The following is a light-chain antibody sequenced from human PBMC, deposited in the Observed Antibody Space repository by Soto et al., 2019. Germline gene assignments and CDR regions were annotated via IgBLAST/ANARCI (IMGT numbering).Light chain of an antibody. Sequence: EIVMTQSPSALSVSPGEGATLSFRATQSILRNLAWYQHKPGQPPRLLIYGASTRATGIPDRFRGSGSGTDFTLTISSLEPEDFAVYYCQQRSNWPSFGPGTKVDI. CDR3: QQRSNWPS. J-gene: IGKJ3*01. V-gene: IGKV3-15*01. CDR1: QSILRN. CDR2: GAS.